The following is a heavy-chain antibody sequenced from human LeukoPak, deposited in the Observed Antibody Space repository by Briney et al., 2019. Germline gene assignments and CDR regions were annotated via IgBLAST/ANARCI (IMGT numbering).Heavy chain of an antibody. D-gene: IGHD2-2*01. J-gene: IGHJ3*02. CDR3: ATDIVVVPAALYAFDI. Sequence: GGSLRLSCAASGFTVSSNYMSWVRQAPGKGLEWVSVIYSGGSTYYADSVKGRFTISRDNSKNTLYLQMNSLRAEDTAVYYCATDIVVVPAALYAFDIWGQGTMVTVSS. CDR2: IYSGGST. CDR1: GFTVSSNY. V-gene: IGHV3-53*03.